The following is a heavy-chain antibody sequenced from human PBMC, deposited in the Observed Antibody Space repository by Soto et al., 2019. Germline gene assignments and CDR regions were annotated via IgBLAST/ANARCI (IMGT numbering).Heavy chain of an antibody. CDR1: GDSISSSFYY. CDR2: VNHSGST. D-gene: IGHD7-27*01. V-gene: IGHV4-39*07. CDR3: ARGAWAPRFGP. Sequence: PSETLSLTCTVSGDSISSSFYYWGWIRQPPGKGLEWVGNVNHSGSTTYNPSLESRVTISVDTSKNQFSLKLSSVTAADTAVYYCARGAWAPRFGPWGQGTLVTVSS. J-gene: IGHJ5*02.